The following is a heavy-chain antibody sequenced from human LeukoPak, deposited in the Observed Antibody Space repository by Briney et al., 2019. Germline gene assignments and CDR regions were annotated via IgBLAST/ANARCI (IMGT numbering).Heavy chain of an antibody. D-gene: IGHD6-13*01. CDR2: IYYSGST. V-gene: IGHV4-59*01. CDR3: ARQVYSSSWSYYFEY. Sequence: SETLSLTCTVSGGSISSYYWSWIRQPPGKGLEWIGYIYYSGSTNYNPSLKSRVTISVDTSKNQFSLKLSSVTAADTAVYYCARQVYSSSWSYYFEYWGQGTLVTVSS. J-gene: IGHJ4*02. CDR1: GGSISSYY.